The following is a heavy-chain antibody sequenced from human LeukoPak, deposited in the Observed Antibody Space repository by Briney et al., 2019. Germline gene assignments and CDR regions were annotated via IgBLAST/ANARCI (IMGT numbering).Heavy chain of an antibody. CDR1: GGTFSSYA. Sequence: SVKVSCTASGGTFSSYAISWVRQAPGQGLEWMGRIIPIFGIANYAQKFQGGVTITADKSTSTAYMELSSLRSEDTAVYYCARVSDLDYYDSSGPNWFDPWGQGTLVTVSS. V-gene: IGHV1-69*04. CDR3: ARVSDLDYYDSSGPNWFDP. CDR2: IIPIFGIA. D-gene: IGHD3-22*01. J-gene: IGHJ5*02.